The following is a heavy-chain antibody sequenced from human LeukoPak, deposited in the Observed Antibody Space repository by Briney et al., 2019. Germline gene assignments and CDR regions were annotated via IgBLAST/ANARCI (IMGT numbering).Heavy chain of an antibody. V-gene: IGHV3-48*03. D-gene: IGHD3/OR15-3a*01. CDR3: ARDSFSYDLIDASDV. J-gene: IGHJ3*01. Sequence: GGSLRLSCAASGFTFSSYEMSWVRQSPGKGLEWVSYISSSGSTIYYADSVKGRFTISRDNAKNSLYLQMNSLRAEDTAVYYCARDSFSYDLIDASDVWGQGTMVSVSS. CDR1: GFTFSSYE. CDR2: ISSSGSTI.